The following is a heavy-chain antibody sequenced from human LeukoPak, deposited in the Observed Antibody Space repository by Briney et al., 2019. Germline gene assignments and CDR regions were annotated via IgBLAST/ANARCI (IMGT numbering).Heavy chain of an antibody. CDR3: ARDLVTVTKGFDI. D-gene: IGHD4-17*01. V-gene: IGHV4-4*09. Sequence: SETLSLTCTVSGDSIGSYYWTWIRQPPGKGLEWIGNILISGSTNYTPSLKSRITISVDPSKNQFSLKLNSVTAADTAVYYCARDLVTVTKGFDIWGLGTMVSVSS. J-gene: IGHJ3*02. CDR1: GDSIGSYY. CDR2: ILISGST.